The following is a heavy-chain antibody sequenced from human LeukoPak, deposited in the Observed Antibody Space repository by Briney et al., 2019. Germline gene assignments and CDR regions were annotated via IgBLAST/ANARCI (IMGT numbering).Heavy chain of an antibody. CDR1: GSSITSGYY. D-gene: IGHD3-10*01. J-gene: IGHJ4*02. Sequence: SETLSLTCAVSGSSITSGYYWGWIRPPPGKGLEWIGSIYHGGTTYYNPSLKSRVTISVDTSKNQFSLKLSSVTAADTAVYYCARGPSYYYGSGSHWGHWGQGTLVTVSS. CDR2: IYHGGTT. V-gene: IGHV4-38-2*01. CDR3: ARGPSYYYGSGSHWGH.